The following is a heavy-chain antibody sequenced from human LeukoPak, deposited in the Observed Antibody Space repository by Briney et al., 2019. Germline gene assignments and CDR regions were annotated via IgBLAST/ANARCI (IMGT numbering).Heavy chain of an antibody. CDR3: ARVGGGGWFDP. Sequence: GESLKISCKGSGYTFTSYYMHWVRQAPGQGLEWMGIINPSGGSTSYAQKFQGRVTMTRDTSTSTVYMELSSLRSEDTAVYYCARVGGGGWFDPWGQGTLVTVSS. V-gene: IGHV1-46*01. CDR2: INPSGGST. D-gene: IGHD2-15*01. CDR1: GYTFTSYY. J-gene: IGHJ5*02.